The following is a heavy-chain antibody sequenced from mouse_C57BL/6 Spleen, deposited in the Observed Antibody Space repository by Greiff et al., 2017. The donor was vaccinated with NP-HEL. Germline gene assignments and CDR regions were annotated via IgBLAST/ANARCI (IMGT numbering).Heavy chain of an antibody. Sequence: EVQLVESGGDLVKPGGSLKLSCAASGFTFSSYGMSWVRQTPDKRLEWVATISSGGSYTYYPDSVKGRFTISRDNAKNTLYLQMSSLESEDTAMYYCARTGTERTWFAYWGQGTLVTVSA. J-gene: IGHJ3*01. CDR3: ARTGTERTWFAY. CDR1: GFTFSSYG. CDR2: ISSGGSYT. D-gene: IGHD4-1*01. V-gene: IGHV5-6*01.